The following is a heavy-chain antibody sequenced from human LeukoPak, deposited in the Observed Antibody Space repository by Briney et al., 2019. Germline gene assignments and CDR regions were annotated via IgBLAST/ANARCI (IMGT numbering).Heavy chain of an antibody. Sequence: SETLSLTCTVSGGSISSYYWSWIRQPPGKALEWIGYIYYSGSTNYNPSLKSRLTISVDTSKNQFSLKLSSVTAADTAVYYCARTTEAHSWRTRYYDYYMDVWGKGTTVAVSS. CDR3: ARTTEAHSWRTRYYDYYMDV. J-gene: IGHJ6*03. CDR1: GGSISSYY. CDR2: IYYSGST. D-gene: IGHD6-13*01. V-gene: IGHV4-59*01.